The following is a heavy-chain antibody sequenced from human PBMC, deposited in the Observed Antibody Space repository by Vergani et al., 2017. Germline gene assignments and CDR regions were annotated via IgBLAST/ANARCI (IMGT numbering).Heavy chain of an antibody. J-gene: IGHJ2*01. CDR3: ASGKYYSDSTSHFRGRYFDV. V-gene: IGHV4-39*01. D-gene: IGHD3-16*01. CDR2: IYNSGNG. Sequence: QMQLQESGPGLVKASETLSLTCTVSGDSIISRSYYWGWIRQTPGKGLEWIGSIYNSGNGDSSSSLKSRFTISADTSKKPFSLRLTSVTAADTAVYYCASGKYYSDSTSHFRGRYFDVWGRGTLVTVPS. CDR1: GDSIISRSYY.